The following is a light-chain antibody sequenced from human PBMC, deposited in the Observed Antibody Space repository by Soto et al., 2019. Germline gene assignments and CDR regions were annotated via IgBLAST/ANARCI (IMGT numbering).Light chain of an antibody. V-gene: IGKV1-5*03. CDR1: QSISSW. CDR2: KAS. Sequence: DIQMTQYPSTLSASVGDRVTITCRASQSISSWSAWYQHKPGKAPNLLIYKASSLESGVPSRFSGSGSGTEFTLTVSSLQPDDFATYYCQQYDSYPLPFGGGTKVESK. CDR3: QQYDSYPLP. J-gene: IGKJ4*01.